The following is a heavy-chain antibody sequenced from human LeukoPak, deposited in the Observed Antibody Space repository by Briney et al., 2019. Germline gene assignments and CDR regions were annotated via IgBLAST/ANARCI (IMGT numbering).Heavy chain of an antibody. V-gene: IGHV4-34*01. CDR3: ARGPGGDEGFRQPFDY. CDR1: GGSFSGYY. Sequence: SETLSLTCAVYGGSFSGYYWSWIRQPPGKGLEWIGEINHSGSTNYNPSLKSRVTISVDTSKNQFSLKLSSVTAADTAVYYCARGPGGDEGFRQPFDYWGQGTLVTVSS. J-gene: IGHJ4*02. CDR2: INHSGST. D-gene: IGHD2-21*02.